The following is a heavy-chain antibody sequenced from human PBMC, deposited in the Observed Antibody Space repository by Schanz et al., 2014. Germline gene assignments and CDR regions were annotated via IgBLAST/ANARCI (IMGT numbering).Heavy chain of an antibody. Sequence: MQLVESGGGLIQPGGSLRLSCAASGFTFSDYYMSWIRQAPGKGPEWVSYISSGGSDTYYADSVQGRFTISRDNARNSLYLQMNSLRVEDTAVYYCAKGGSSLDDWGQGTTVTVSS. V-gene: IGHV3-11*04. CDR2: ISSGGSDT. CDR1: GFTFSDYY. CDR3: AKGGSSLDD. D-gene: IGHD3-16*01. J-gene: IGHJ6*02.